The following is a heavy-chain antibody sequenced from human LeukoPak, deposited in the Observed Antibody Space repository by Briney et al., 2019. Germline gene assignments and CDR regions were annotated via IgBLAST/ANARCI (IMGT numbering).Heavy chain of an antibody. D-gene: IGHD6-6*01. V-gene: IGHV4-59*01. CDR2: IYYSGSA. Sequence: SETLSLTCTVSGGSISSYYWSWIRQPPGKGLEWIGNIYYSGSANHNPSLKSRVTISVDTSKNQFSLKLSSVTAADTAVYYCARSSSSSLYFDYWGQGTLVTVSS. J-gene: IGHJ4*02. CDR1: GGSISSYY. CDR3: ARSSSSSLYFDY.